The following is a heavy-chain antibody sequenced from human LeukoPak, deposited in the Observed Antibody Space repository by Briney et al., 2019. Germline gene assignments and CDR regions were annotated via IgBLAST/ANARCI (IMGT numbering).Heavy chain of an antibody. J-gene: IGHJ3*02. CDR2: IYSGGST. CDR3: ARGIVGALDAFDI. D-gene: IGHD1-26*01. V-gene: IGHV3-66*01. Sequence: PGGSLRLSCAASGFTVSSNYMSWVRQAPGKGLEWVSVIYSGGSTYYADSVKGRFTFSRDNSKNTLYLQMNSLRAEDTAVYYCARGIVGALDAFDIWGQGTMVTVSS. CDR1: GFTVSSNY.